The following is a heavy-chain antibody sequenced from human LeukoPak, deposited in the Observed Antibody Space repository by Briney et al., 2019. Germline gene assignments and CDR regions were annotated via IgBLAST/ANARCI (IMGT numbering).Heavy chain of an antibody. CDR1: GFTFSDYY. Sequence: GGSLRLSCAASGFTFSDYYMTWIRQAPGKGLEWVSYITSSSSTIYYADSVKGRFTISRDNAKNSLYLQMNSLRADDTAVYYCARDNGGEDYKYXYXDVWXXXTXXTVS. D-gene: IGHD2-21*01. J-gene: IGHJ6*03. CDR3: ARDNGGEDYKYXYXDV. CDR2: ITSSSSTI. V-gene: IGHV3-11*04.